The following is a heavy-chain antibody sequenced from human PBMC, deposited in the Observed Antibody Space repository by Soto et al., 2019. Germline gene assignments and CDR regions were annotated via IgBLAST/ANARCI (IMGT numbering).Heavy chain of an antibody. CDR2: ISYDGSNK. CDR3: AKVLVDTAMVIDYGDWYYYYGMDV. Sequence: PGGSLRLSCAASGFTFSSYGMHWVRQAPGKGLEWVAVISYDGSNKYYADNVKGRFTISRDNSKNKLYLQMNSLRAEDTALYYCAKVLVDTAMVIDYGDWYYYYGMDVWGQGTTVTVSS. CDR1: GFTFSSYG. V-gene: IGHV3-30*18. D-gene: IGHD5-18*01. J-gene: IGHJ6*02.